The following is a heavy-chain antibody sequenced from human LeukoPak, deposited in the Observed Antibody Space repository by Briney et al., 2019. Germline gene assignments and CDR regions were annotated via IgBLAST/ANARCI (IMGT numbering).Heavy chain of an antibody. J-gene: IGHJ4*02. CDR3: ARRRGSLRSRYGGGDCCNYYFDY. CDR2: IYHSGST. CDR1: GGSISSGGYS. D-gene: IGHD2-21*02. Sequence: SETLSLTRAVSGGSISSGGYSWSWIRQPPGKGLEWIGYIYHSGSTYYNPSLKSRVTISVDRSKNQFSLKLSSVTAADTAVYYCARRRGSLRSRYGGGDCCNYYFDYWGQGTLVTVSS. V-gene: IGHV4-30-2*01.